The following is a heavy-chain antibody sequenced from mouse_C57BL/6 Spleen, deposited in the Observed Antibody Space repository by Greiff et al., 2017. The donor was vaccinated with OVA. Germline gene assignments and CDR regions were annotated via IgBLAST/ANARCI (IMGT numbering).Heavy chain of an antibody. CDR1: GFSLTSYG. CDR2: IWSGGST. J-gene: IGHJ4*01. V-gene: IGHV2-2*01. D-gene: IGHD2-4*01. CDR3: ARMITTGARDY. Sequence: QVQLQQSGPVLVQPSQSLSITCTVSGFSLTSYGVHWVRQSPGPGLEWLGVIWSGGSTDYTAASISSPTISKDNSKSQAFVRMNSLQAGDTAIYCCARMITTGARDYWGQGTSVTVSA.